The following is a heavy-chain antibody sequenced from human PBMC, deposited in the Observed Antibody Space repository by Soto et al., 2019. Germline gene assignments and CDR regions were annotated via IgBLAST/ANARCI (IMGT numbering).Heavy chain of an antibody. CDR1: GGTFSSYA. D-gene: IGHD3-22*01. CDR3: ARENITMIVVVITTGNAFDI. V-gene: IGHV1-69*01. J-gene: IGHJ3*02. CDR2: IIPIFGTA. Sequence: QVQLVQSGAEVKKPGSSVKVSCKASGGTFSSYAISWVRQAPGQGLEWMGGIIPIFGTANYAQKFQGRVTITADESTSTAYMELSSLRSEDMAVDYCARENITMIVVVITTGNAFDIWGQGTMVTVSS.